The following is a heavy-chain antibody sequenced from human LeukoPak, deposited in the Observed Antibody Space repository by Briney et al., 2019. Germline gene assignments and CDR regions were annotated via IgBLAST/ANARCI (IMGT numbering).Heavy chain of an antibody. CDR2: ISTSSSYI. Sequence: GGSLRLSCVASGFTFSSYSMNWVRQAPGKGLEWVSSISTSSSYIYYADSVKGRFTISRDNAKKSLYLQMNSLRGEDTAVYYCARGLDVVAASNGAFDIWGQGTMVTVSS. J-gene: IGHJ3*02. CDR3: ARGLDVVAASNGAFDI. V-gene: IGHV3-21*01. CDR1: GFTFSSYS. D-gene: IGHD6-13*01.